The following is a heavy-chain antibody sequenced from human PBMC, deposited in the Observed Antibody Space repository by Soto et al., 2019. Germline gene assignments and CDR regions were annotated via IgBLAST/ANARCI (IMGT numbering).Heavy chain of an antibody. J-gene: IGHJ4*02. CDR2: ISSSGSTI. D-gene: IGHD4-17*01. V-gene: IGHV3-48*03. Sequence: GSLRLSCAASGFTFSSYEMNWVRQAPGKGLEWVSYISSSGSTIYYADSVKGRFTISRDNAKNSLYLQMNSLRAEDTAVYYCARADEDYGDYVLDYWGQGTLVTVSS. CDR3: ARADEDYGDYVLDY. CDR1: GFTFSSYE.